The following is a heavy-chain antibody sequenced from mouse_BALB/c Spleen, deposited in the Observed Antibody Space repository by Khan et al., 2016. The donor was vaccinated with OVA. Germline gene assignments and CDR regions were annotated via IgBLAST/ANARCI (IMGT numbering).Heavy chain of an antibody. D-gene: IGHD1-1*02. CDR3: ARAGYGGFAY. CDR1: GFTFSDYY. CDR2: ISDGGSYT. Sequence: EVELVESGGGLVKPGGSLKLSCAASGFTFSDYYMYWVRQTPEKRLEWVATISDGGSYTYYPDSVKGRFTISRDNAKHKLYLQMSSLKAEVTAMYYCARAGYGGFAYGGQGTLVTGSA. V-gene: IGHV5-4*02. J-gene: IGHJ3*01.